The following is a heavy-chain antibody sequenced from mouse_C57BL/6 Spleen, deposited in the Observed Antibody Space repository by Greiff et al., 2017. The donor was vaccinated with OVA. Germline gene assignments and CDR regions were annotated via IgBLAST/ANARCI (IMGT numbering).Heavy chain of an antibody. J-gene: IGHJ4*01. V-gene: IGHV2-2*02. Sequence: QVQLQHSGPGLVQPSQSLSITCTVSGFSLTSDGVHWVRQSPGKGLEWLGVRWSGGSTDYNAAFISRLSISKDNSKSQVFFKMNSLKANDTAIYYCARDPGSRGAMDYWGQRTSVTVSS. CDR3: ARDPGSRGAMDY. CDR2: RWSGGST. CDR1: GFSLTSDG. D-gene: IGHD1-1*01.